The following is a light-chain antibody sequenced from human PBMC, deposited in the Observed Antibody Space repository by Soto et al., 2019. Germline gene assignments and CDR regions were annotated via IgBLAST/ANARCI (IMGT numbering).Light chain of an antibody. Sequence: DIVLTQSPATLSLSPGERATLTCRASQSVSSFLAWYQQKPGQAPRLLIYGASIRATGIPARFSGSGSGTDFTLTISSLEPEDFAVYYCQQRSNWPPWTFGQGPKVDIK. CDR3: QQRSNWPPWT. V-gene: IGKV3-11*01. CDR1: QSVSSF. CDR2: GAS. J-gene: IGKJ1*01.